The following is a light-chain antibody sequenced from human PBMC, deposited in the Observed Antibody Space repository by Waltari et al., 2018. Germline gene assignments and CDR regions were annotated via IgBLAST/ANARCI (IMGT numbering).Light chain of an antibody. Sequence: QTVVTQEPSLTVSPGGTVPLPCASSTGAVTSNYYPNWSQQKPGQAPRALIHSTSNNHSWTPARCSGSLLGGKAALTLSGVQPEDEAEYYCMLFYGGAYVFGTGTKVTVL. V-gene: IGLV7-43*01. J-gene: IGLJ1*01. CDR2: STS. CDR1: TGAVTSNYY. CDR3: MLFYGGAYV.